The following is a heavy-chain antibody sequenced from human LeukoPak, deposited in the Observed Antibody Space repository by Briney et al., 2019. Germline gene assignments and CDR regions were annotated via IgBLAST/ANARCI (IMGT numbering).Heavy chain of an antibody. J-gene: IGHJ4*02. CDR2: ISYDGSKK. CDR3: VRSAFHAGSGNYYDY. D-gene: IGHD3-22*01. Sequence: GGSLRLSCAASGFTFSSYGMHWVRQAPGKGLEWVAVISYDGSKKYYADSVKGRFTISRDNSKNTLSLQMNSLRAEDTAVYYCVRSAFHAGSGNYYDYWGQGTLVTVSS. V-gene: IGHV3-30*03. CDR1: GFTFSSYG.